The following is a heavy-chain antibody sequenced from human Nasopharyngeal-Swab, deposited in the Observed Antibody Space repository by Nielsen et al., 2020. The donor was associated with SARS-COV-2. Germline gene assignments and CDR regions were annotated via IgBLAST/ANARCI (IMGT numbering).Heavy chain of an antibody. Sequence: WIRQPPGKGLEWIGSIYYSGSTYYNPSLKSRVTISVDTSKSQFSLKLSSVTAADTAVYYCARASVVPAAMDYYYYMDVWGKGTTVTVSS. J-gene: IGHJ6*03. CDR2: IYYSGST. V-gene: IGHV4-39*07. D-gene: IGHD2-2*01. CDR3: ARASVVPAAMDYYYYMDV.